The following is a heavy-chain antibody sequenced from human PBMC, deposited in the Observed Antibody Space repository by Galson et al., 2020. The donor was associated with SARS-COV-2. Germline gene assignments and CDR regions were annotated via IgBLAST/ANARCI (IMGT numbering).Heavy chain of an antibody. Sequence: QAGGSLRLSCAASGFTVSNNYMTWVRQAPGKGLEWVSVIYSSGSTYYADSVKGRFTISRDSSKNTLYLQMNSLRAEDTAIYYCARGYYDYGSGGYQRTPTGSFDPWGQGTLVTVSS. D-gene: IGHD3-10*01. CDR2: IYSSGST. CDR3: ARGYYDYGSGGYQRTPTGSFDP. CDR1: GFTVSNNY. J-gene: IGHJ5*02. V-gene: IGHV3-53*01.